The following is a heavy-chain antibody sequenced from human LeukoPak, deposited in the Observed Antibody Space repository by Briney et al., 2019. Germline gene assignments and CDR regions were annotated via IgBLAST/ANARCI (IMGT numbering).Heavy chain of an antibody. Sequence: ASVKVSCKASGYTSTDYYMHWVRQAPGQGLEWMGRINPTSGGTTYAQKFQDRVTMTRDMSITTAYMELNGLRSDDTAVYHCARGQGERELNWGQGTLVTVSS. V-gene: IGHV1-2*06. CDR2: INPTSGGT. CDR3: ARGQGERELN. CDR1: GYTSTDYY. D-gene: IGHD1-26*01. J-gene: IGHJ4*02.